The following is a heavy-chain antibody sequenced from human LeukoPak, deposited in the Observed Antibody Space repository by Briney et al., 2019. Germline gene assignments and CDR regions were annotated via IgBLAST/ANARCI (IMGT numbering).Heavy chain of an antibody. Sequence: PGGSLRLSCAASGFTVSSYAMSWVRQAPGKGLEWVSTISGSGGSTYYADSVKGRFTISRDNSKNTLYLQMSSLRAEDTAVYYCARAREDYYGSGSYYFFNWGQGTLVTVSS. CDR2: ISGSGGST. V-gene: IGHV3-23*01. D-gene: IGHD3-10*01. J-gene: IGHJ4*02. CDR3: ARAREDYYGSGSYYFFN. CDR1: GFTVSSYA.